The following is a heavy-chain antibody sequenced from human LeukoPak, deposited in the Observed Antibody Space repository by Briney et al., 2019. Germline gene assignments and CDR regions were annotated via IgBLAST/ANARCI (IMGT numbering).Heavy chain of an antibody. V-gene: IGHV3-23*01. CDR3: AKETVDYGGNSDY. Sequence: LPGGSLRLSCAASGFDFSGAYMSWVRQAPGKGLEWVSVIGGSNGITFYVGSVKGRFTISRDNSKDTLYLQMNSLRAEDTAVYYCAKETVDYGGNSDYWGQGTLVTVSS. D-gene: IGHD4-23*01. CDR2: IGGSNGIT. CDR1: GFDFSGAY. J-gene: IGHJ4*02.